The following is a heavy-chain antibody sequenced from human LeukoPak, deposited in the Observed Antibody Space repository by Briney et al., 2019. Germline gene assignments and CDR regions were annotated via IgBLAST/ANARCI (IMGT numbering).Heavy chain of an antibody. J-gene: IGHJ4*02. D-gene: IGHD1-26*01. CDR3: VRQGGVGATGFDDY. Sequence: PSETLSLTCTVSSGSISSSSYYWGWIRQPPGKGLEWIGSIYYSGSTYYNPSLKSQVTISVDMSKNQFSLKLSSVTAADTAVYYCVRQGGVGATGFDDYWGQGTLVTVSS. CDR1: SGSISSSSYY. V-gene: IGHV4-39*01. CDR2: IYYSGST.